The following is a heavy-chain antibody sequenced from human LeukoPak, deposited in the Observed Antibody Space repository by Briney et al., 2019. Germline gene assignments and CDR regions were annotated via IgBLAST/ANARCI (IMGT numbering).Heavy chain of an antibody. V-gene: IGHV3-21*01. CDR3: ARDLGHTLGAFDI. Sequence: GGSLRLSCAASGFTFSSYSMNWVRQAPGKGLEWLSSISSSSSYIYYADSVKGRFSISRDNDKNSLYLQMNSLRGEDTAVYYCARDLGHTLGAFDIWGQGTMVTVSS. CDR1: GFTFSSYS. CDR2: ISSSSSYI. J-gene: IGHJ3*02.